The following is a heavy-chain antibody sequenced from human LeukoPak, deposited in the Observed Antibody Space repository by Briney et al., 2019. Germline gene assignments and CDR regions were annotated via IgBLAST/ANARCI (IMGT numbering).Heavy chain of an antibody. CDR3: ARAKTYSSDWYDPFFDY. D-gene: IGHD6-19*01. V-gene: IGHV4-38-2*02. CDR1: GYSISSGYY. J-gene: IGHJ4*02. Sequence: SGTLSLTCTVSGYSISSGYYWGWIRQPPGKGLEWIGSLYHSGNSYYNPSLKSRATISVDTSKNHFSLKLRSVTAADTAVYYCARAKTYSSDWYDPFFDYWGQGTLVTVSS. CDR2: LYHSGNS.